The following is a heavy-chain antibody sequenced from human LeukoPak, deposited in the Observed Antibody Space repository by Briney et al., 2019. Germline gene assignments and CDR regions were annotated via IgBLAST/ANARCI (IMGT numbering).Heavy chain of an antibody. J-gene: IGHJ4*02. CDR1: VYTFTNYY. CDR2: INPNRGDT. Sequence: ASVKVSCKASVYTFTNYYMHWVRQAPGHGLEWMGWINPNRGDTNYAQKFQGRVTMTRDTSITTAFMELTRLTSDDTAVYYCTRDLLGFATTPLSDWGPGTLVTVSS. D-gene: IGHD4-17*01. CDR3: TRDLLGFATTPLSD. V-gene: IGHV1-2*02.